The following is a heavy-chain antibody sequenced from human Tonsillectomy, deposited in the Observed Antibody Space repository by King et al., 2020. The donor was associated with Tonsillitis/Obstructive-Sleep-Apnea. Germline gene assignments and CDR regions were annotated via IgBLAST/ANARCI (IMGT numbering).Heavy chain of an antibody. V-gene: IGHV3-74*01. Sequence: VQLVESGGGLLQPGGSLRLSCEAPGFTFSDYLRHWVRQAPGEGLVWVSRISGDGTRTSYAGSVKGRFTISRDNAKNTVYLRVNSLRAEDTAVYYCARDRPESGYWGQGTLVTVSS. CDR2: ISGDGTRT. CDR3: ARDRPESGY. J-gene: IGHJ4*02. CDR1: GFTFSDYL.